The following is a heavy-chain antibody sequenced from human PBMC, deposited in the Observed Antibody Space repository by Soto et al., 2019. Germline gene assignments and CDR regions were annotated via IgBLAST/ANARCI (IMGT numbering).Heavy chain of an antibody. CDR3: AKDLRPSQWLVSDYYYGMDV. CDR1: GFTFSSYA. CDR2: ISGSGGST. V-gene: IGHV3-23*01. D-gene: IGHD6-19*01. J-gene: IGHJ6*02. Sequence: GGSLRLSCAASGFTFSSYAMSWVRQAPGKGLEWVSAISGSGGSTYYADSVKGRFTISRDNSKNTLYLQMNSLRAEDTAVYYCAKDLRPSQWLVSDYYYGMDVWGQGTTVTVSS.